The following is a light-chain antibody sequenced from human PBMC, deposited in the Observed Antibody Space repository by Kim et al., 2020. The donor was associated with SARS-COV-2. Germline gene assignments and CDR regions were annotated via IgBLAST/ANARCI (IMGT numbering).Light chain of an antibody. CDR1: DLTYRY. J-gene: IGLJ2*01. CDR2: LDT. V-gene: IGLV3-1*01. CDR3: QAWDSGTAT. Sequence: SVSPRQTATSTCSGDDLTYRYTSWFQQKPGQSPVMVIYLDTKRPSGIPQRFSGSNSGNTATLTITETQAIDEADYYCQAWDSGTATFGGGTQLTVL.